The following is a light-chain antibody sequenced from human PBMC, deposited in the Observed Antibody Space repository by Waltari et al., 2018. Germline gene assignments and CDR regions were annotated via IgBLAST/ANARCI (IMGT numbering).Light chain of an antibody. CDR2: GDS. J-gene: IGLJ1*01. Sequence: QSVLTQPPSVSGAPGQRVTISCTGNSPNIGTSYDGHWYQQLPGTAPKVLIYGDSNRPSGVPDRISGSKSGTSASLVITGLQTEDEADYYCQSYDSSLSGYVFGTGTKVTVL. CDR1: SPNIGTSYD. CDR3: QSYDSSLSGYV. V-gene: IGLV1-40*01.